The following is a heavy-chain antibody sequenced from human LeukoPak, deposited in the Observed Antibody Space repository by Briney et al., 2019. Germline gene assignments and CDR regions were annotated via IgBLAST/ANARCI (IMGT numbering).Heavy chain of an antibody. J-gene: IGHJ4*02. CDR1: GFTFSSYA. V-gene: IGHV3-23*01. D-gene: IGHD3-22*01. Sequence: RGSLRLSCAASGFTFSSYAMSWVRQAPGKGLEWVSAISGSGGSTYYADSVKGRFTISRDNSKNTLYLQMNSLRAEDTAVYYCAKDQEYYDSSGYYYGDPFDYWGQGTLVTVSS. CDR2: ISGSGGST. CDR3: AKDQEYYDSSGYYYGDPFDY.